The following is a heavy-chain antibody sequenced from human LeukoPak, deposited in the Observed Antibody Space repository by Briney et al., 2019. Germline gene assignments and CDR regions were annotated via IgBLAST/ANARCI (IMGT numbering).Heavy chain of an antibody. V-gene: IGHV1-24*01. CDR2: FDPEDGET. CDR3: ATGIVGDPDYFDY. Sequence: GASVKVSCKLSGHTLTELSMPWVRQAPGTGLEWMGGFDPEDGETIYAQKFQGRVTMTEDTSTDTAYMELSSLRSEDTAVYYCATGIVGDPDYFDYWGQGTLVTVSS. D-gene: IGHD4-17*01. CDR1: GHTLTELS. J-gene: IGHJ4*02.